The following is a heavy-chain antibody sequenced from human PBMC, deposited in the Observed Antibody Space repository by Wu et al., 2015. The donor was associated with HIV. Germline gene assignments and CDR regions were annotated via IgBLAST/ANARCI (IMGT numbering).Heavy chain of an antibody. CDR3: ARDLHYYDYGWLLTPYFDY. J-gene: IGHJ4*02. CDR2: INPSGGST. D-gene: IGHD3-22*01. CDR1: GYTFTNYY. V-gene: IGHV1-46*01. Sequence: QVQLVQSGAEVKQPGASVKVSCKASGYTFTNYYMHWVRQAPGQGLEWMGIINPSGGSTSYTQKFQGRVTMTRDTSTSTVYMELSSLRSEDTAVYYCARDLHYYDYGWLLTPYFDYVGPGERWSPSPQ.